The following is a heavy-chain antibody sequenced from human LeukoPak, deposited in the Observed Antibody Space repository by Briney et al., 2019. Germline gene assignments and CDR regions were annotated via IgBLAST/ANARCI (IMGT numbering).Heavy chain of an antibody. CDR2: NSWNSGSI. D-gene: IGHD6-19*01. CDR3: AKDITPYSSGWYLGFDY. J-gene: IGHJ4*02. Sequence: PGGSLRLSCAASGFTFDDYAMHWVRQAPGKSLEWVSGNSWNSGSIGYADSVKGRFTISRDNAKNSLYLQMNSLRAEDTALYYCAKDITPYSSGWYLGFDYWGQGTLVTVSS. V-gene: IGHV3-9*01. CDR1: GFTFDDYA.